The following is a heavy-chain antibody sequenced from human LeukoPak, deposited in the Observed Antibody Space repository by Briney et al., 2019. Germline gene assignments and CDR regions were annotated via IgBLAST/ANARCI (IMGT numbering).Heavy chain of an antibody. Sequence: SETLSLTCAVYDGSFSGYYCSWIRQPPGKGLEWIGEINHSGSANYNPSLKSRVTILLDMTKNQFSLNLSSVTAADTAVYYCARAGWLQSIDYWGQGTLVTVSS. CDR3: ARAGWLQSIDY. CDR2: INHSGSA. J-gene: IGHJ4*02. D-gene: IGHD5-24*01. V-gene: IGHV4-34*01. CDR1: DGSFSGYY.